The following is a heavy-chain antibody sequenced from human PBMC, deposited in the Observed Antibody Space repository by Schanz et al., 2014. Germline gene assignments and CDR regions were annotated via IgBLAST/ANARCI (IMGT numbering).Heavy chain of an antibody. J-gene: IGHJ5*02. CDR3: ARESVSRTRLFDP. Sequence: QVQLVQSGAEVEKPGASVKVSCKASGHPFTAYYMHWVRQAPGQGLEWMGRINPNSGGTNYAQNFQGRVTMTKDTSINTVYMELSTLTSDDTAVYYCARESVSRTRLFDPWGQGTLVTVSS. CDR2: INPNSGGT. D-gene: IGHD3-3*01. CDR1: GHPFTAYY. V-gene: IGHV1-2*06.